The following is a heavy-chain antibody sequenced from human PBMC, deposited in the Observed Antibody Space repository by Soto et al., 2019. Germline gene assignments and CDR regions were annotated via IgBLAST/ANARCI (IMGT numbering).Heavy chain of an antibody. CDR3: ARLETYDYVWGSYRPPDY. CDR2: ISAYNGNT. V-gene: IGHV1-18*01. J-gene: IGHJ4*02. Sequence: ASVKVSCKASGYTFTSYGISWVRQAPGQGLEWMGWISAYNGNTNYAQKLQGRVTMTTDTSTSTAYMELRSLRSADTAVYYCARLETYDYVWGSYRPPDYWGQGTLVTVSS. D-gene: IGHD3-16*02. CDR1: GYTFTSYG.